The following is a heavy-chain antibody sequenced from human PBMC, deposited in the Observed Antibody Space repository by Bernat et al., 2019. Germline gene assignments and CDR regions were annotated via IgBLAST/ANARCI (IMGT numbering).Heavy chain of an antibody. Sequence: QVQLQQWGAGLLKPSETLSLTCAVYGGSFSDYYWSWIRQPPGKGLEWIAEINHSGSTNFNPSLKSRITISVDTSKNQFYLKLSSVTAADTAVYYCARKGKDCDSYWYFDFWGRGTLVTVSS. CDR3: ARKGKDCDSYWYFDF. CDR1: GGSFSDYY. V-gene: IGHV4-34*01. CDR2: INHSGST. D-gene: IGHD2-21*02. J-gene: IGHJ2*01.